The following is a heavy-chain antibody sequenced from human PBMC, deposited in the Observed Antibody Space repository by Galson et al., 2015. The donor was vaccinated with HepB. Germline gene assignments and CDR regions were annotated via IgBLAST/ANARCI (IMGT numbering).Heavy chain of an antibody. Sequence: SVKVSCKASGDTFGTHAISWVRQAPGQGLEWMGGIIPIIGVAHYAQNFQGRVTITADTSTSTAYMQLSSLRSEDTAVYYCASTDSSGYFSHFDYWGQGTLVTVSS. D-gene: IGHD3-22*01. J-gene: IGHJ4*02. CDR3: ASTDSSGYFSHFDY. CDR2: IIPIIGVA. V-gene: IGHV1-69*10. CDR1: GDTFGTHA.